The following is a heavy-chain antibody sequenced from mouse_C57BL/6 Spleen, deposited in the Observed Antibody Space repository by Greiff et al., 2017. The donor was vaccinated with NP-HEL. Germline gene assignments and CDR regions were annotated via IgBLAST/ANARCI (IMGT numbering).Heavy chain of an antibody. Sequence: QVQLQQPGAELVMPGASVKLSCKASGYTFTSYWMHWVKQRPGQGLEWIGEIDPSDSYPNYNQKFKGKSTLTVDKSSSTAYMQLSSLTSEDSAVYYCARWGTTGSSLIYFDYWGQGTTLTVSS. CDR3: ARWGTTGSSLIYFDY. CDR1: GYTFTSYW. D-gene: IGHD1-3*01. CDR2: IDPSDSYP. J-gene: IGHJ2*01. V-gene: IGHV1-69*01.